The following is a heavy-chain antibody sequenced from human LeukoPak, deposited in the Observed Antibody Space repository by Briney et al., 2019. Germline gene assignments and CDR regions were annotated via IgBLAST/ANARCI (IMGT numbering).Heavy chain of an antibody. Sequence: GGSLRLSCAASGFTFSTYTMHWVRQAPGKGLESVSAVNSNGGTTYYANSVKDRFTISRDNSKNTLYLQMGSLRAEDMAVYYCARETAGTFDYSGQGTLVTVSS. J-gene: IGHJ4*02. D-gene: IGHD3-10*01. CDR3: ARETAGTFDY. CDR1: GFTFSTYT. CDR2: VNSNGGTT. V-gene: IGHV3-64*01.